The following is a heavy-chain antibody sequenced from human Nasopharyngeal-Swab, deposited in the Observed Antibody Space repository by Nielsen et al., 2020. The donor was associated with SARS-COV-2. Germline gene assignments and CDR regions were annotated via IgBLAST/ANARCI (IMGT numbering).Heavy chain of an antibody. D-gene: IGHD6-13*01. CDR2: IYYSGST. CDR3: ARTAGYYYMDV. J-gene: IGHJ6*03. CDR1: GGSISSYS. V-gene: IGHV4-59*01. Sequence: TLSLTRAVSGGSISSYSWSWIRLPPGKGLEWIGYIYYSGSTNYSPSLKSRVTISVDTSKNQFSLKLNSVTAADTAVYYCARTAGYYYMDVWGKGTTVTVSS.